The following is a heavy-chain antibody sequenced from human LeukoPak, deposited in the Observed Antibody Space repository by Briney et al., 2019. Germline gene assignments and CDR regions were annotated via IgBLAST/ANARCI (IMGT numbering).Heavy chain of an antibody. D-gene: IGHD2-15*01. V-gene: IGHV1-2*06. Sequence: ASVKVSCKASGYTFTGYYMHWVRQAPGQGLEWMGRINPNSGGTNYAQKFQGRVTMTRDTSISTAYMELSRLRSDDTAVYYCASLRGYLLGGGYGLFDYWGQGTLVTVSS. CDR2: INPNSGGT. CDR1: GYTFTGYY. CDR3: ASLRGYLLGGGYGLFDY. J-gene: IGHJ4*02.